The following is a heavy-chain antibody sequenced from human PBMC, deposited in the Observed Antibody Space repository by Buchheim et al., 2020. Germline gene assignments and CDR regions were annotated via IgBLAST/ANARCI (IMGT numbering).Heavy chain of an antibody. J-gene: IGHJ4*02. CDR1: GLRFSDYY. D-gene: IGHD2/OR15-2a*01. V-gene: IGHV3-11*01. CDR3: ASLIIASGYFDF. Sequence: QVQLVESGGGLVKPGGSLRLSCAASGLRFSDYYMSWIRQAPGKGLEWVSYISSSGRTRYYADSVEGRFTISKDNAKNSLYLQMNSLRVEDTAVYYCASLIIASGYFDFWGQGTL. CDR2: ISSSGRTR.